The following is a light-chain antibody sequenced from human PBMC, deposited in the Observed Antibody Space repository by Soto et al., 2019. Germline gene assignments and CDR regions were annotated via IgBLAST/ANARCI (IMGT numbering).Light chain of an antibody. CDR3: ATWDDSLNVYV. CDR1: SSDVGSYNL. Sequence: QSVLTQPASVSGSPGQSITISCTGTSSDVGSYNLVSWYQQHPGKAPKLMIYEGSKRPSGVSNRFSGSKSGNTASLTISGLQAEDEADYYCATWDDSLNVYVLGTGTKVTVL. CDR2: EGS. J-gene: IGLJ1*01. V-gene: IGLV2-23*01.